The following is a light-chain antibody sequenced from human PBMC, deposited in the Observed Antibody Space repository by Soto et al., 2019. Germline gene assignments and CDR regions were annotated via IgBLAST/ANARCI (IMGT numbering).Light chain of an antibody. V-gene: IGKV3-20*01. CDR1: QTVSSNY. J-gene: IGKJ1*01. CDR3: QLYGNSPKP. Sequence: EIVLTQSPGTLSLSPGERATLSCRASQTVSSNYLAWYQQKPGQAPRLLIYAASTRATGIPDRFSGSGSGTDFTLSIGRLEPEDFAVYYCQLYGNSPKPFGQGTKVEIK. CDR2: AAS.